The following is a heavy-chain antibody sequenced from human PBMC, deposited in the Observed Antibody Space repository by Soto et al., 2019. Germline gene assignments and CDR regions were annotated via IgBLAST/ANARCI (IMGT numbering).Heavy chain of an antibody. Sequence: SVKVCWKDCGGSFGSCSLWSLRHAHGKGLEYMGGSIPEFGTANYAQKFQDRARISAVRSMSTAYMELTGLTFDDTAVYYCARGLDSSFDDSGRSWDAAFDIWGQGTLVTVSS. D-gene: IGHD5-12*01. J-gene: IGHJ3*02. V-gene: IGHV1-69*06. CDR3: ARGLDSSFDDSGRSWDAAFDI. CDR2: SIPEFGTA. CDR1: GGSFGSCS.